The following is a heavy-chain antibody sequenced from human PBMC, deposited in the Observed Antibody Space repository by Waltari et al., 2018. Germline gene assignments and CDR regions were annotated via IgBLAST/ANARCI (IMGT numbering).Heavy chain of an antibody. V-gene: IGHV4-59*13. Sequence: QEQLQASGPGLVKPAETLSLTCSVAGGPLRDYYWSWIRQPPGKGLDWIGYIHYSGSTNYNPSLKSRVTISVDTSKNQFSLKLRSVTAADTAVYYCARASAGHYDAFDLWGQGTTVSVSS. J-gene: IGHJ3*01. CDR3: ARASAGHYDAFDL. D-gene: IGHD3-3*01. CDR2: IHYSGST. CDR1: GGPLRDYY.